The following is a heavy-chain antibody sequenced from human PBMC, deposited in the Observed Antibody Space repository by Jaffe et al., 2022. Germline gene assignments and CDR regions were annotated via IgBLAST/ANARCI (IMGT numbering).Heavy chain of an antibody. CDR1: GYSISSGYY. Sequence: QVQLQESGPGLVKPSETLSLTCAVSGYSISSGYYWGWIRQPPGKGLEWIGSIYHSGSTYYNPSLKSRVTISVDTSKNQFSLKLSSVTAADTAVYYCARRGGGWYDYWGQGTLVTVSS. V-gene: IGHV4-38-2*01. J-gene: IGHJ4*02. CDR2: IYHSGST. CDR3: ARRGGGWYDY. D-gene: IGHD6-19*01.